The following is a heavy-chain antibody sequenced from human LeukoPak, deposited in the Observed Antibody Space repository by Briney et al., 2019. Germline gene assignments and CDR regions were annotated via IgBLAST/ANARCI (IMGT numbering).Heavy chain of an antibody. CDR2: IYHSGST. J-gene: IGHJ4*02. D-gene: IGHD5-18*01. V-gene: IGHV4-38-2*02. CDR3: ARSGYSYGSGFDY. Sequence: PSETLSLTCTVSGYSISSGYYWGWIRQPPGKGLEWIGSIYHSGSTYYNPSLKSRVTISVDTSKNQFSLKLSSVTAADTAVYYCARSGYSYGSGFDYWGQGTLVTVSS. CDR1: GYSISSGYY.